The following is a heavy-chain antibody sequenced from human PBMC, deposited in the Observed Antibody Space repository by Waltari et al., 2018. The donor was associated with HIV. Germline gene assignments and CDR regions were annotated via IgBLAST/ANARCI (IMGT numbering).Heavy chain of an antibody. D-gene: IGHD3-10*01. Sequence: QLQLQESGPGLVKPSETLSLTCTVSGGSISSSSYYWGWIRQTPGKGLEWIGSIYYSGSTYYNPSLKSRVTISVDTSKNQFSLKLSSVTAADTAVYYCARDYYGSGSYYNEDYYYGMDVWGQGTTVTVSS. CDR3: ARDYYGSGSYYNEDYYYGMDV. J-gene: IGHJ6*02. V-gene: IGHV4-39*07. CDR2: IYYSGST. CDR1: GGSISSSSYY.